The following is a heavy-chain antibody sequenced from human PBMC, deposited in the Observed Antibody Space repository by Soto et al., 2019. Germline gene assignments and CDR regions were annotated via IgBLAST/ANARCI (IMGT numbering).Heavy chain of an antibody. D-gene: IGHD3-3*01. V-gene: IGHV3-23*01. CDR2: ISGSGDST. CDR3: GKIGVEDDYFWGFRRSYYYMDI. J-gene: IGHJ6*03. CDR1: GFTFSSYV. Sequence: EVQVLESGGGLVQPGGSLRLSCAASGFTFSSYVMSWVRQAPGKGLEWVSGISGSGDSTYYADSVKGRFTISRDNSNDTPCLQQISLRVEETAVDYCGKIGVEDDYFWGFRRSYYYMDIWGKGTTVTVSS.